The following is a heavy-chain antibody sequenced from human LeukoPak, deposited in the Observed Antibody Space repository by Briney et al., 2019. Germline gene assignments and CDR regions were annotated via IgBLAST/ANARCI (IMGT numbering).Heavy chain of an antibody. V-gene: IGHV3-30-3*01. Sequence: GRSLRLSCAASGFTFSSYAMHWVRQAPGQGLGWVAAISYDGSNKYYADSVKGRFTISRDNSKNTLYLQMNSLRPEDTAVYYCARDINLALDYWGQGTLVTVSS. CDR3: ARDINLALDY. CDR1: GFTFSSYA. J-gene: IGHJ4*02. CDR2: ISYDGSNK.